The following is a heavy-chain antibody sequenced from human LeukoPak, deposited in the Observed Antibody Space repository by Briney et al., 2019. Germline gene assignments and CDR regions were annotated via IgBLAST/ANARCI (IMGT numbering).Heavy chain of an antibody. Sequence: GGSLRLSCAASGFTFSTYSMNWVRQAPGKGLEGVSSISTSSSYIYYADSVEGRFTISRDNARSSVYLQVNSLGAEDTAVYYCAELGITMIGGVWGKGTTVTISS. CDR2: ISTSSSYI. CDR3: AELGITMIGGV. V-gene: IGHV3-21*01. CDR1: GFTFSTYS. D-gene: IGHD3-10*02. J-gene: IGHJ6*04.